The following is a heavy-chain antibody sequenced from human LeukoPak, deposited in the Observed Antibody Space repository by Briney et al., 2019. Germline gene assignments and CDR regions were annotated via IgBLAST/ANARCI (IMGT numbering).Heavy chain of an antibody. J-gene: IGHJ3*02. CDR2: IYYSGST. V-gene: IGHV4-59*01. D-gene: IGHD3-3*01. CDR3: ARATYYDFWSGYFEAFDI. Sequence: SETLSLTCTVSDGSISSYFWSWIRQPPGKGLEWIGYIYYSGSTNYNPSLKSRVTISVDTSKNQFSLKLSSVTAADTAVYYCARATYYDFWSGYFEAFDIWGQGTMVTVSS. CDR1: DGSISSYF.